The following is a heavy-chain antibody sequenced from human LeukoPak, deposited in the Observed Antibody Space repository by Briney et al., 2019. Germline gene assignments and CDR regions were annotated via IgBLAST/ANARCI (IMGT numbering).Heavy chain of an antibody. V-gene: IGHV1-2*02. D-gene: IGHD6-13*01. CDR3: ARGAEVAAALGAVNWFDP. J-gene: IGHJ5*02. CDR2: INPNSGGT. Sequence: ASVKVSCKASGYTFTGYYMHWVRQAPGQGLEWMGWINPNSGGTNYAQKFQGRVTMTRDTSISTAYMELSRLRSDDTAVYYCARGAEVAAALGAVNWFDPWGQGTLVTVSS. CDR1: GYTFTGYY.